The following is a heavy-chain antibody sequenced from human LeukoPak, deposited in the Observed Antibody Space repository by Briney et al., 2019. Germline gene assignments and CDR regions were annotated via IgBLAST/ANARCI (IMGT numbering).Heavy chain of an antibody. D-gene: IGHD6-19*01. CDR3: ARVRGTYSSGYFFDY. Sequence: GGSLRLSCAAAGFSLDDYAMHWVRQAPGKGLEWLSIISWNSGYIGYADSVKGRSTISRDNAKKSLDLQMNSLRAEDTAFYYCARVRGTYSSGYFFDYWGQGTLVTVSS. J-gene: IGHJ4*02. V-gene: IGHV3-9*01. CDR1: GFSLDDYA. CDR2: ISWNSGYI.